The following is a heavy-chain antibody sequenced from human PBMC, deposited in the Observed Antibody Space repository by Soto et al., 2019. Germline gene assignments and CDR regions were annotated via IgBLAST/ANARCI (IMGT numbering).Heavy chain of an antibody. V-gene: IGHV4-59*08. D-gene: IGHD3-10*01. CDR1: GGSISSYY. CDR2: IYYSGST. J-gene: IGHJ6*03. CDR3: ARGSMVRGVIVYYYMDV. Sequence: PSETLSLTCTVSGGSISSYYWSWIRQPPGKGLEWIGYIYYSGSTNYNPSLKSRVTISVDTSKNQFSLKLSSVTAADTAVYYCARGSMVRGVIVYYYMDVWGKGITVTV.